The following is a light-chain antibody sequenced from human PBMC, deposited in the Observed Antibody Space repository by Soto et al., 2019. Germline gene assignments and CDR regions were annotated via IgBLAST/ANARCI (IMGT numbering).Light chain of an antibody. CDR3: AAWDDSLNGPRYV. Sequence: QSVLTQPPPASGTPGQRVTISCSGSSSNIGSNTVNWYQQLPGTAPKLLIYSNNQRPSGVPDRFSGSKSGTSASLAISGLQSEDEADYYCAAWDDSLNGPRYVFGTGTKVTVL. V-gene: IGLV1-44*01. CDR2: SNN. J-gene: IGLJ1*01. CDR1: SSNIGSNT.